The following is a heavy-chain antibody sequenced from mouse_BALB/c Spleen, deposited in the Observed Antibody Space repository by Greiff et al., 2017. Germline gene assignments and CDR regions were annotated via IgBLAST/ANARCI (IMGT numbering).Heavy chain of an antibody. V-gene: IGHV1-7*01. Sequence: VQLQESGAELAKPGASVKMSCKASGYTFTRYWMHWVKQRPGQGLEWIGYINPSTGYTEYNQKFKDKATLTADKSSSTAYMQLSSLTSEDSAVYYCASPIHYCGSFAYWGQGTLVTVSA. CDR1: GYTFTRYW. CDR2: INPSTGYT. J-gene: IGHJ3*01. CDR3: ASPIHYCGSFAY. D-gene: IGHD1-2*01.